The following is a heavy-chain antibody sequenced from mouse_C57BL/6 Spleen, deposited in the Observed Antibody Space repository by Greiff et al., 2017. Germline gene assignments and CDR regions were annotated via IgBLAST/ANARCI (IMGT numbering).Heavy chain of an antibody. CDR1: GYTFTDYE. CDR2: IDPETGGT. Sequence: VQLQESGAELVRPGASVTLSCKASGYTFTDYEMHWVKQTPVHGLEWIGAIDPETGGTAYNQKFKGKAILTADKSSSTAYMELRSLTSEDSAVYCCTGGGWEWFADWGEGTLVTGSA. J-gene: IGHJ3*01. V-gene: IGHV1-15*01. CDR3: TGGGWEWFAD. D-gene: IGHD3-3*01.